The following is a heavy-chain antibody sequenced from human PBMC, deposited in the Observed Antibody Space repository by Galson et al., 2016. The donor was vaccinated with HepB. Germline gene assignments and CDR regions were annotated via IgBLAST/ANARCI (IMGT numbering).Heavy chain of an antibody. D-gene: IGHD1-26*01. CDR1: GGSISTYF. V-gene: IGHV4-59*01. CDR3: AREDSGASGFDY. J-gene: IGHJ4*02. CDR2: IYYSGRT. Sequence: ETLSLTCTVSGGSISTYFWSWIRQPPGKGLEWIGYIYYSGRTNYNPSLKSRVTMSVDTSNYQFSLRLSSVTAADTAVYYCAREDSGASGFDYWGQGTLVTVSS.